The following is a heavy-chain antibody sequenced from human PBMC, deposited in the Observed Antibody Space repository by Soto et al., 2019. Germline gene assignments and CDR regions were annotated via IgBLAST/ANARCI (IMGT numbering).Heavy chain of an antibody. CDR2: IYHSGST. D-gene: IGHD3-16*01. CDR3: ALITIYDAFDI. J-gene: IGHJ3*02. V-gene: IGHV4-4*02. CDR1: GGSISSSNW. Sequence: QVQLQESGPGLVEPSGTLSLTCAVSGGSISSSNWWRWVRQPPGKGLEWIGEIYHSGSTNYNPSLKSRVTTSVDTSKNQFSLKLSSVTAADTAVYYCALITIYDAFDIWGQGTMVTVSS.